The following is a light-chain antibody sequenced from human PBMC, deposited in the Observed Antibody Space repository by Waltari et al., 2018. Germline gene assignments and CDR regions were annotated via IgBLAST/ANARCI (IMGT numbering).Light chain of an antibody. CDR1: QSVSSN. CDR2: GAS. Sequence: EIVMTQSPATLSVSPGERATLSCRASQSVSSNLAWYQQKPGQAPRLLMYGASTRATGIPARCSGSGSGTEFTLTISSLQSEDFAVYYCQQYNNWPLTFGGGTKVEIK. J-gene: IGKJ4*01. V-gene: IGKV3-15*01. CDR3: QQYNNWPLT.